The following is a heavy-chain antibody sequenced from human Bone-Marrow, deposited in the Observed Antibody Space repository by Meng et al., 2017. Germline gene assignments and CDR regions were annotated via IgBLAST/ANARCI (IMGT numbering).Heavy chain of an antibody. CDR3: ARDARGLLKDY. V-gene: IGHV7-4-1*02. Sequence: QGPLVHSWLDVKNLGASLKVPCKASGYTFTSYAMNWVRQAPGQGLEWMGWINTNTGNPTYAQGFTGRFVFSLDTSVSTAYLQISSLKAEDTAVYYCARDARGLLKDYWGQGTLVTVSS. D-gene: IGHD2/OR15-2a*01. J-gene: IGHJ4*02. CDR1: GYTFTSYA. CDR2: INTNTGNP.